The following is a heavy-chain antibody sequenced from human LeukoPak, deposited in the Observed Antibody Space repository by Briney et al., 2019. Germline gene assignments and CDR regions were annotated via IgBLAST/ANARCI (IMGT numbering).Heavy chain of an antibody. CDR2: INHSGST. Sequence: SETLSLTCTVSGGSISSYYWSWIRQPPGKGLEWIGEINHSGSTNYNPSLKSRVTISVDTSKNQFSLKLSSVTAADTAVYYCARVPTYYYGSGSYREDIVFDYWGQGTLVTVSS. D-gene: IGHD3-10*01. CDR1: GGSISSYY. V-gene: IGHV4-34*01. CDR3: ARVPTYYYGSGSYREDIVFDY. J-gene: IGHJ4*02.